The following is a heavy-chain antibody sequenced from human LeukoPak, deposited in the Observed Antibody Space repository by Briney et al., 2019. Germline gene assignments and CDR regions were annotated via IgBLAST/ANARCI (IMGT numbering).Heavy chain of an antibody. CDR2: MNPNSGTT. Sequence: ASVKVSCKASGYTFSSYDINWVRQATGQGLEWMGWMNPNSGTTGYAQKFQGRVTMTRNTSISTAYMELSSLRSEDTAVYYCARGLKPDYGDYFWFAPWGQGTLVTVSS. V-gene: IGHV1-8*01. CDR1: GYTFSSYD. CDR3: ARGLKPDYGDYFWFAP. D-gene: IGHD4-17*01. J-gene: IGHJ5*02.